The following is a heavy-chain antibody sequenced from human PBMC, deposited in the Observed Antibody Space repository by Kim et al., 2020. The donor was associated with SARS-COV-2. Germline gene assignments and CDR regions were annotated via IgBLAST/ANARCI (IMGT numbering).Heavy chain of an antibody. J-gene: IGHJ6*02. V-gene: IGHV5-10-1*01. CDR1: GYTFTNFW. CDR3: ARHSGSGGDDIYYYYYGMDV. CDR2: IDPSDSYT. D-gene: IGHD5-12*01. Sequence: GESLKISCKGSGYTFTNFWISWVRQMPGKGLEWMGRIDPSDSYTTYGPSFQGHVTISADKSISTAYLQLSSLKASDTAMYYCARHSGSGGDDIYYYYYGMDVWGQGTAVTVSS.